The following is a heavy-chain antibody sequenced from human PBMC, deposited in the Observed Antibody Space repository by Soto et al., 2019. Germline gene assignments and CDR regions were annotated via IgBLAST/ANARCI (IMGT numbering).Heavy chain of an antibody. D-gene: IGHD3-22*01. J-gene: IGHJ4*02. CDR2: IYHSGST. CDR1: GGSISSGVYS. CDR3: ARGGVDYYDSSGYYFSPYYFDY. V-gene: IGHV4-30-2*01. Sequence: SVTLSLTCAVSGGSISSGVYSWSWIRQPPGKGLEWIGYIYHSGSTYYNPSLKSRVTISVDRSKNQFSLKLSSVTAADTAVYYCARGGVDYYDSSGYYFSPYYFDYWGQGTLVTVSS.